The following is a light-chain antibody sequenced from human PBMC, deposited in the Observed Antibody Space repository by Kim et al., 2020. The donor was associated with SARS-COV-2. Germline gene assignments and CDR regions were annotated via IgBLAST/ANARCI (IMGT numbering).Light chain of an antibody. CDR3: AAWDDSLSGVV. CDR1: SSNIGSNY. CDR2: RNN. V-gene: IGLV1-47*01. Sequence: ELTQPPSASGTPGQRITISCSGSSSNIGSNYVYWYQQLPGTAPKLLIYRNNQRPSGVPDRFSGSKSGTSASLAISGLRSEDEADYYCAAWDDSLSGVVFGGGTQLTVL. J-gene: IGLJ2*01.